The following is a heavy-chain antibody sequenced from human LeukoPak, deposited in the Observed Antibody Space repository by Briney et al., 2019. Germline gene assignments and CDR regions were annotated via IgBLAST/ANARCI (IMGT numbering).Heavy chain of an antibody. CDR2: IKQDGSEK. Sequence: PGGSLRLSCAASGFTFSSYWMSWVHQAPGKGLEWVANIKQDGSEKYYVDSVKGRFTISRDNAKNSLYLQMNSLRAEDTAVYYCARARTERVGATTEYYFDYWGQGTLVTVSS. CDR1: GFTFSSYW. CDR3: ARARTERVGATTEYYFDY. V-gene: IGHV3-7*03. D-gene: IGHD1-26*01. J-gene: IGHJ4*02.